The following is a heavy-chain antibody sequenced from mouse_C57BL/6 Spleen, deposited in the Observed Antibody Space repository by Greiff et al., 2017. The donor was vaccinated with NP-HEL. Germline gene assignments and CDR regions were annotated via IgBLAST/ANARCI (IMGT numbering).Heavy chain of an antibody. CDR3: ARVSFDY. Sequence: VQLQQSGPELVKPGASVKISCKASGYSFTGYYMNWVKQSPEKSLEWIGEINPSTGGTTYNQKFKAKATLTVDKSSSTAYMQLKGLTSEDSAVYYCARVSFDYWGQGTTLTVSS. CDR2: INPSTGGT. V-gene: IGHV1-42*01. CDR1: GYSFTGYY. J-gene: IGHJ2*01.